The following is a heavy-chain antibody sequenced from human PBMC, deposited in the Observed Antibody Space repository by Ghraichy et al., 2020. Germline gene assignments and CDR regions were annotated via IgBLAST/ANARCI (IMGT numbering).Heavy chain of an antibody. CDR1: GGSISSYY. D-gene: IGHD4-17*01. V-gene: IGHV4-59*01. CDR2: IYYSGST. Sequence: ESLNISCTVSGGSISSYYWSWILQPPGKGLEWIGYIYYSGSTNYNPSLKSRVTISVDTSKNQFSLKLSSVTAADTAVYYCARMRDYGDYVAFDIWGQGTMVTVSS. CDR3: ARMRDYGDYVAFDI. J-gene: IGHJ3*02.